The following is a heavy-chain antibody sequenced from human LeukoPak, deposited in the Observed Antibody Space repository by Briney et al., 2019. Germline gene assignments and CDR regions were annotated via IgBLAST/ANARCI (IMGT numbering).Heavy chain of an antibody. V-gene: IGHV4-34*01. CDR2: INHSGST. Sequence: SETLSLTCAVYGGSFSGYYWSWIRQPPGKGLEWIGEINHSGSTNYNPSLKSRVTISVDTSKNQFSLKLSSVTAADTAVYYCARKKDYGPDYWGQGTLVTVSS. D-gene: IGHD4/OR15-4a*01. CDR1: GGSFSGYY. J-gene: IGHJ4*02. CDR3: ARKKDYGPDY.